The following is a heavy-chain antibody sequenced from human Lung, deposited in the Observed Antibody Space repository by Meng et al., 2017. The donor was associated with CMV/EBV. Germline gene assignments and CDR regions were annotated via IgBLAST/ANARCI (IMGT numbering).Heavy chain of an antibody. V-gene: IGHV4-39*06. CDR2: ISYGGST. Sequence: TFSSYAMSWVRQPPGKGLEWIGSISYGGSTYYNSSLKSRVRISLDTSKSQLTLKLSSVTAADTAVYYCARIFPSDYYKYDMDVWGQGTTVTVSS. CDR1: TFSSYA. J-gene: IGHJ6*02. CDR3: ARIFPSDYYKYDMDV. D-gene: IGHD3-3*01.